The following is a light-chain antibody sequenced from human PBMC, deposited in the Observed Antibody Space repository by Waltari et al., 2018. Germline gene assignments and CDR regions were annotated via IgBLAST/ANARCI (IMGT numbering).Light chain of an antibody. CDR3: HQTFSLPNS. CDR2: AAS. CDR1: QSISSY. Sequence: DIQMTHSPSSLSAFVGDRVTITCRASQSISSYLNWYQQKPGKAPKLLIYAASNLQSGVPSRFSGSGSGTDFTLTISSLQPEDFATYFCHQTFSLPNSFGQGTKVDI. V-gene: IGKV1-39*01. J-gene: IGKJ2*03.